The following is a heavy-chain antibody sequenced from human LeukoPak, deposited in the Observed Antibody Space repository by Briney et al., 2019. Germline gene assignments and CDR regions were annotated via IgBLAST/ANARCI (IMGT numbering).Heavy chain of an antibody. CDR3: AKPNYYDRDAFDI. Sequence: PGGSLRLSCAASGFTFSSYAMHWVRQAPGKGLEWVAVISYDGSNKYYADSVKGRFTISRDNSKNTLYLQMNSLRAEDTAVYYCAKPNYYDRDAFDIWGQGTMVTVSS. J-gene: IGHJ3*02. D-gene: IGHD3-22*01. CDR2: ISYDGSNK. V-gene: IGHV3-30*18. CDR1: GFTFSSYA.